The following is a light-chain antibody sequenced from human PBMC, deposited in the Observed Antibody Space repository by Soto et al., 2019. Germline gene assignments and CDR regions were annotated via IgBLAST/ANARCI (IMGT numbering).Light chain of an antibody. V-gene: IGLV1-40*01. CDR1: SSNIGAGYD. CDR2: GNS. J-gene: IGLJ1*01. Sequence: QSVLTQPPSVSGAPGQRVTISCTGSSSNIGAGYDVHWYQQLPGTAPKLLIYGNSNRPSGVPDRFSGSKSGTSASLAITGLQAEDEADYYCNSLRVNHLYVFGSGPKVTVL. CDR3: NSLRVNHLYV.